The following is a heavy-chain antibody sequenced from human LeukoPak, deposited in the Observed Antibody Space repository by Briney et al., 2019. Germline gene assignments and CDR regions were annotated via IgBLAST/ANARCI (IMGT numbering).Heavy chain of an antibody. CDR2: IKQDGSEK. CDR3: VRNSGINP. Sequence: GGSLRLSCGASGFTFSSYWMSWVRQAPGKGLEWVANIKQDGSEKYYVDSVKGRFTISRDNAKNSLYLQMNSLRAEDTAVYYCVRNSGINPWGQGTLVTVSS. D-gene: IGHD1-26*01. CDR1: GFTFSSYW. J-gene: IGHJ5*02. V-gene: IGHV3-7*01.